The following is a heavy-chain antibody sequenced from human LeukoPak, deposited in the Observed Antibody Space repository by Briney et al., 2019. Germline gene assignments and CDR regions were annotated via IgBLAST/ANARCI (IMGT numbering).Heavy chain of an antibody. CDR1: GFTFSNYA. Sequence: PGGSLRLSCAASGFTFSNYAMSWVRQAPGKGLEWVSGFSGSGSSTYYADSAKGRFTISRDNSKNTLYLQMNSLRAEDTAVYYCAKDWIKFDYWGQGTLVTVSS. V-gene: IGHV3-23*01. D-gene: IGHD2-2*03. CDR3: AKDWIKFDY. J-gene: IGHJ4*02. CDR2: FSGSGSST.